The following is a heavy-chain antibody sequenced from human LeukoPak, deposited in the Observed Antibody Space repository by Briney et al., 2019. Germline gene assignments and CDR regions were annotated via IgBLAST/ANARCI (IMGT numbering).Heavy chain of an antibody. V-gene: IGHV1-69*01. CDR3: ARDGVCSSTSCSTWYFDL. D-gene: IGHD2-2*01. CDR1: GGTFSSYA. CDR2: IIPIFGTA. Sequence: SVKVSCKASGGTFSSYAISWVRQAPGQGLEWMGGIIPIFGTANYAQKFQGRVTITADESTSTAYMELGSLRSEDTAVYYCARDGVCSSTSCSTWYFDLWGRGTLVTVSS. J-gene: IGHJ2*01.